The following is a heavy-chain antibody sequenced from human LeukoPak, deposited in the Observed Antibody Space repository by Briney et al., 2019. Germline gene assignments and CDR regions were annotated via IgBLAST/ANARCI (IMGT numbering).Heavy chain of an antibody. V-gene: IGHV4-39*07. D-gene: IGHD3-3*01. J-gene: IGHJ4*02. CDR3: ARGLLTRITIFGVVMNPPDY. Sequence: SETLSLTCTVSGGSISSNSYYWGWIRQPPGKGLEWIGSIYYSGSTYYNPSLKSRVTISVDTSKNQFSLKLNSVTAADTAVYYCARGLLTRITIFGVVMNPPDYWGQGTLVTVSS. CDR1: GGSISSNSYY. CDR2: IYYSGST.